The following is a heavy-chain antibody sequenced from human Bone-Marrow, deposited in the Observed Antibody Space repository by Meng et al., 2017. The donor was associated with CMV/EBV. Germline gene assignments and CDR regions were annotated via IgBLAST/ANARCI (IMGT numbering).Heavy chain of an antibody. V-gene: IGHV1-69*05. Sequence: SVKVSCKASGGTFSSYAISWVRQAPGQGLEWMGGIIPIFGTANYAQKFQGRVTMTTDTSTSTAYMELRSLRSDDTAVYYCARDRCSSTSCPHFDYWGQGTLVTVS. CDR2: IIPIFGTA. CDR1: GGTFSSYA. J-gene: IGHJ4*02. D-gene: IGHD2-2*01. CDR3: ARDRCSSTSCPHFDY.